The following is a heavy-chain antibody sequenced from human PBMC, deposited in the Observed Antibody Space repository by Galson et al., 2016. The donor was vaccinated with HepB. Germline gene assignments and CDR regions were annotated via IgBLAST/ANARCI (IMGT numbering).Heavy chain of an antibody. V-gene: IGHV4-31*03. CDR1: GGSISSLGHY. J-gene: IGHJ3*02. D-gene: IGHD3-22*01. Sequence: TLSLTRTVSGGSISSLGHYWTWIRQNPEKGLQWIGYMYYSGNAHYNPSLKSRVIISIDTSKNQFSLKLSSVTAADTAVYFCARSNYHDTSRAFDIWGQGTVITVSS. CDR3: ARSNYHDTSRAFDI. CDR2: MYYSGNA.